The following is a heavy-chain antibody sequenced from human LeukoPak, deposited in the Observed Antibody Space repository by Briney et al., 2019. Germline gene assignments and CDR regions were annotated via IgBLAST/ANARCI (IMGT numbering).Heavy chain of an antibody. Sequence: GGSLRLSCAASGFTFSSYAMNWVGQAPGKGLEGGAVISYDGSNKYYADSVKGRFTISRDNSKNTLYLQMNSLRAEDTAVYYCARVRFPASGSHFDYWGQGTLVTVSS. CDR1: GFTFSSYA. CDR2: ISYDGSNK. D-gene: IGHD2-15*01. J-gene: IGHJ4*02. CDR3: ARVRFPASGSHFDY. V-gene: IGHV3-30*04.